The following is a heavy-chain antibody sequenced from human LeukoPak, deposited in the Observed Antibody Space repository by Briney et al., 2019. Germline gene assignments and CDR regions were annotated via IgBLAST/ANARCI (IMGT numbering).Heavy chain of an antibody. CDR2: IRSKAYGGTT. CDR1: GFTFGDYA. V-gene: IGHV3-49*04. D-gene: IGHD1-1*01. CDR3: TRTPYNWKGVYYFDY. Sequence: GGCLRLSCTASGFTFGDYAMTWVRQAPGKGLEWVSFIRSKAYGGTTEYAASVKGRFTISRDDSKSIAYLQMNSLKTEDTAVYYCTRTPYNWKGVYYFDYWGQGTLVTVSS. J-gene: IGHJ4*02.